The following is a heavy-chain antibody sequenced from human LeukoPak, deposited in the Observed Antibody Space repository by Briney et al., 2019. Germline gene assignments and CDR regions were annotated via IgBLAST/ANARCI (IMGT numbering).Heavy chain of an antibody. Sequence: SETLSLTCTVSGYSISSGYYWGWIRQPPGKGLEWIGSIYHSGSTYYNPSLKSRVTISVDTSKSQFSLKLSSVTAADTAVYYCATDPYYDFWSGYSTSWFDPWGQGTLVTVSS. J-gene: IGHJ5*02. D-gene: IGHD3-3*01. CDR2: IYHSGST. CDR1: GYSISSGYY. V-gene: IGHV4-38-2*02. CDR3: ATDPYYDFWSGYSTSWFDP.